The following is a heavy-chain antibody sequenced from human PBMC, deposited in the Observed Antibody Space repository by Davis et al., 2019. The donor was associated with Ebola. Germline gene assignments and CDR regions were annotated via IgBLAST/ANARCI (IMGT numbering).Heavy chain of an antibody. CDR3: AKDTALDAFDI. J-gene: IGHJ3*02. CDR2: FSAYSGNT. CDR1: GYTFTNYG. V-gene: IGHV1-18*04. D-gene: IGHD5-18*01. Sequence: AASVKVSCKASGYTFTNYGVSWVRQAPGQGLEWMGWFSAYSGNTNYAQKFQGRVTITADKSTSTAYMDLSSLRSEDTAVYYCAKDTALDAFDIWGQGTMVTVSS.